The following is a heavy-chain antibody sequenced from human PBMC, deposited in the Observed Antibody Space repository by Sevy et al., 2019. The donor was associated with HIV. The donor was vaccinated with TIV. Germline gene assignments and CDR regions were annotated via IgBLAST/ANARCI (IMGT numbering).Heavy chain of an antibody. D-gene: IGHD6-19*01. V-gene: IGHV3-7*01. CDR2: IRQEGSEI. J-gene: IGHJ4*02. Sequence: GGCLRLSCVASGFNLENFWMNWVRQAPGKGLEWVANIRQEGSEIYYVASVKGRFTISLDNARNLVYLQMNSMRVEDTALYYCVRAIQSDGSFWGQGALVTVSS. CDR1: GFNLENFW. CDR3: VRAIQSDGSF.